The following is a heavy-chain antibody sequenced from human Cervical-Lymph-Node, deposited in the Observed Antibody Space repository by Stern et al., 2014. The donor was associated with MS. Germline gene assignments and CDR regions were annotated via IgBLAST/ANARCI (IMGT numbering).Heavy chain of an antibody. V-gene: IGHV5-51*01. Sequence: MQLVQSGGEVKKPGESLKISCEGSGYNFTNFWIGWVRQMPGKGLEWMGIIYPGDSDTRYSPSFQGQVTISADKSISTAYLQWSSLRASDTAIYYCARRPSSAWYSGLDYWGQGTLVTVSS. CDR1: GYNFTNFW. D-gene: IGHD6-19*01. CDR2: IYPGDSDT. J-gene: IGHJ4*02. CDR3: ARRPSSAWYSGLDY.